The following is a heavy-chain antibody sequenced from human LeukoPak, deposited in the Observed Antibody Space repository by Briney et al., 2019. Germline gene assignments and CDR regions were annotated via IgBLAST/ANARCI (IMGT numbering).Heavy chain of an antibody. CDR1: GFTFSSYG. D-gene: IGHD1-26*01. CDR3: ARVKSAEWELPHDAFDI. CDR2: IWYDGSNK. V-gene: IGHV3-33*01. J-gene: IGHJ3*02. Sequence: GRSLRLSCAASGFTFSSYGMHWVRQAPGKGLEWVAVIWYDGSNKYYADSVKGRFTISRDNSKNTLYLQMNSLRAEDTAVYYCARVKSAEWELPHDAFDIWGQGTMVTVSS.